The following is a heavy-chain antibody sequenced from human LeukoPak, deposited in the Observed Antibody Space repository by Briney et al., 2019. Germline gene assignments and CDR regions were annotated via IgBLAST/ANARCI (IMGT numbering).Heavy chain of an antibody. CDR3: ARTDRDCFDTSEYDAFDL. CDR2: TYYRSKWYN. Sequence: SQTLSLTCGISGDRVSTDTAAWNWLRQSPSRGLEWLGRTYYRSKWYNDYAESVNGRITVNADTSRNQISLHLNFVIPEDTAVYYCARTDRDCFDTSEYDAFDLWGQGTPVTVSS. D-gene: IGHD2-21*01. CDR1: GDRVSTDTAA. V-gene: IGHV6-1*01. J-gene: IGHJ3*01.